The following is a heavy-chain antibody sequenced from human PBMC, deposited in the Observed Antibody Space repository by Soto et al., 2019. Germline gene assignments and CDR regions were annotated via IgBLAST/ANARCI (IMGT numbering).Heavy chain of an antibody. CDR1: GFTFSSYG. V-gene: IGHV3-33*01. CDR2: IWYDGSNK. D-gene: IGHD3-22*01. J-gene: IGHJ4*02. CDR3: ARGPRNYYDSRPFDY. Sequence: GGSLRLSCAASGFTFSSYGMHWVRQAPGKGLEWVAVIWYDGSNKYYADSVKGRITIPRDNSKSTLYLQMNSLRAEDTAVYYCARGPRNYYDSRPFDYWGQGTLVTVSS.